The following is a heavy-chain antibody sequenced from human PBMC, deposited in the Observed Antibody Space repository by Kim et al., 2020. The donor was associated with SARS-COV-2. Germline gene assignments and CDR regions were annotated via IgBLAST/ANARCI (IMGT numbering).Heavy chain of an antibody. D-gene: IGHD6-19*01. Sequence: YYADSVKGRFTISRDNAKNSLYLQMNSLRAEDTAVYYCARERGDSSGWYLWGQGTLVTVSS. V-gene: IGHV3-21*01. J-gene: IGHJ5*02. CDR3: ARERGDSSGWYL.